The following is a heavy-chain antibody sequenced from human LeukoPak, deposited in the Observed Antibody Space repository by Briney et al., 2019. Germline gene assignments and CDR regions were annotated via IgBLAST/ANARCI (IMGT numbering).Heavy chain of an antibody. J-gene: IGHJ4*02. D-gene: IGHD5-18*01. Sequence: KPSETLSLTCAVYGGSFSGYYWSWIRQPPGKGLEWIGEINHSGSTKYNPSLKSRVTISVDTSKNQFSLKLSSVTAADTAVYYCARGVHRGYSYGKALGYWGQGTLVTVSS. CDR2: INHSGST. CDR1: GGSFSGYY. V-gene: IGHV4-34*01. CDR3: ARGVHRGYSYGKALGY.